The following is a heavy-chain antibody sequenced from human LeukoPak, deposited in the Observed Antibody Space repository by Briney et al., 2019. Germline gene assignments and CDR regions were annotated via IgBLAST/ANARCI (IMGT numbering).Heavy chain of an antibody. Sequence: VASVKVSCKASGYTFTSYGNSWVRQAPGQGLEWMGWISAYNGNTNYAQKLQGRVTMTTDTSTSTAYMELRSLRSDDTAVYYCARVPTYYYDSSGYYYYHWGQGTLVTVSS. CDR1: GYTFTSYG. V-gene: IGHV1-18*01. CDR2: ISAYNGNT. CDR3: ARVPTYYYDSSGYYYYH. D-gene: IGHD3-22*01. J-gene: IGHJ4*02.